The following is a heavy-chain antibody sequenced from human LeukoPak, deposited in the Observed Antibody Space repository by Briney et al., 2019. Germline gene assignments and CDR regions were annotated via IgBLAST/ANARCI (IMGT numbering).Heavy chain of an antibody. D-gene: IGHD1-26*01. J-gene: IGHJ4*02. CDR2: IRSESYGGTR. Sequence: PGRSLRLSCTASGFTFGDYGLTWVRQAPGKGLEWVGFIRSESYGGTREYAASVKARFTISRDDSNSIANLRMNSLKTEDTGVYYCGRGLTVVGAKYYFDYWGQGTLVTVSS. CDR1: GFTFGDYG. CDR3: GRGLTVVGAKYYFDY. V-gene: IGHV3-49*04.